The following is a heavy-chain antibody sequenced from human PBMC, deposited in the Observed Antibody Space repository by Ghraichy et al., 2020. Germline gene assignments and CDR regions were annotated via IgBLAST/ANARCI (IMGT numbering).Heavy chain of an antibody. J-gene: IGHJ4*02. CDR3: ARGSMGVVVPAAPLDLDY. CDR2: ISAYNGNT. Sequence: ASVKVSCKASGYTFTSYGFSWVRQAPGQGLEWMGWISAYNGNTNYAQKFQGRVTMTTDTSPSTAYMELRSLRSDDTAVYYCARGSMGVVVPAAPLDLDYWGQGTLVTVSS. D-gene: IGHD2-2*01. CDR1: GYTFTSYG. V-gene: IGHV1-18*04.